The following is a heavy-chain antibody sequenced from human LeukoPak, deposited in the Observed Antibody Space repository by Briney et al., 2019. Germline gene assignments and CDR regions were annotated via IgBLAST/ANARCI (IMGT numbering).Heavy chain of an antibody. CDR2: IYYSGST. Sequence: SETLSLTCTVSGGSISSYYWSWVRQPPGKGLEWIGYIYYSGSTNYNPYLKSRVTISVDTSKNQFSLKLSSVTAADTAVYYCASLDCSGGSCYPGGYAFDIWGQGTMVTVSS. V-gene: IGHV4-59*01. J-gene: IGHJ3*02. CDR3: ASLDCSGGSCYPGGYAFDI. D-gene: IGHD2-15*01. CDR1: GGSISSYY.